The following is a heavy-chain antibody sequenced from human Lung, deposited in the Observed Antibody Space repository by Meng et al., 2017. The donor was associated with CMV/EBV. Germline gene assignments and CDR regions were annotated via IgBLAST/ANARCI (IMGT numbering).Heavy chain of an antibody. D-gene: IGHD2-15*01. CDR1: FA. CDR3: AKDRGGFRYCSGGTCYKFDY. V-gene: IGHV3-23*01. CDR2: ISGSGTTT. J-gene: IGHJ4*02. Sequence: FAIVCFRPAPGERLEWVPAISGSGTTTYYADSVKGRFIISRDSSKNTLYLQMNSLRAEDTAVYYCAKDRGGFRYCSGGTCYKFDYWGQGTLVTVSS.